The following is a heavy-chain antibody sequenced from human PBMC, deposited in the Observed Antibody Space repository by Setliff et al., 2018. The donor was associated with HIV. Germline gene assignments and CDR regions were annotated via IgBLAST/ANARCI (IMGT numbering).Heavy chain of an antibody. CDR3: VRGRLAAAASRRQFDYCYMDV. Sequence: SETLSLTCAVYGGSFSGYCWSWIRQPPGKGLEWIGEINHTGSTNYNPSLKSRVTISVDTSKNQFSLKLNSVTAADTAVYYCVRGRLAAAASRRQFDYCYMDVWTKGTTVTVS. J-gene: IGHJ6*03. CDR2: INHTGST. D-gene: IGHD6-13*01. V-gene: IGHV4-34*01. CDR1: GGSFSGYC.